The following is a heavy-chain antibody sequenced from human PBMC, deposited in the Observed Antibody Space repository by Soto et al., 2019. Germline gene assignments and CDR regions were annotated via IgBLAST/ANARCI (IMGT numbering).Heavy chain of an antibody. J-gene: IGHJ5*02. CDR1: GYTFSNYG. CDR3: AACTGPSCHRGREWFDP. Sequence: QVQLGQSGAEVKKPGASVKVSCTASGYTFSNYGITWVRQAPGQGLEWMGWSSTYNGNTNYAKKVQGRVTMTTDTSTSTAYMGLRSLSSDDTAMYFCAACTGPSCHRGREWFDPWGQGTLVTVSA. CDR2: SSTYNGNT. D-gene: IGHD2-2*01. V-gene: IGHV1-18*04.